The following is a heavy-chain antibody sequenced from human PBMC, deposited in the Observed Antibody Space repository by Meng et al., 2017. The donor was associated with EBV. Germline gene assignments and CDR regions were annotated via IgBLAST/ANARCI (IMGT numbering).Heavy chain of an antibody. J-gene: IGHJ4*02. CDR1: GYTFRNYA. CDR3: ARGVEENGSHYPFDS. CDR2: INTYSGKA. Sequence: QVQLVQSGCEWKMPGASVNVSCKASGYTFRNYAINWMRQVPGQGLEWMGWINTYSGKATFAQGFTGRFVFSLDTPVTTARLQISGLKTEDSAVYYCARGVEENGSHYPFDSWGQGTLVTVSS. D-gene: IGHD1-1*01. V-gene: IGHV7-4-1*02.